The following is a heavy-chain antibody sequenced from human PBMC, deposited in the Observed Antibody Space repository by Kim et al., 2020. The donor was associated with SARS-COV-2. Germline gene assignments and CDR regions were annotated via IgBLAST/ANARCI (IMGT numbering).Heavy chain of an antibody. V-gene: IGHV4-34*01. Sequence: NSTPYLKSRVSISVDTSKNQFSLKLSSVTAADTAVYYCTRQLVWQWYFDLWGRGTLVTVSS. D-gene: IGHD6-6*01. J-gene: IGHJ2*01. CDR3: TRQLVWQWYFDL.